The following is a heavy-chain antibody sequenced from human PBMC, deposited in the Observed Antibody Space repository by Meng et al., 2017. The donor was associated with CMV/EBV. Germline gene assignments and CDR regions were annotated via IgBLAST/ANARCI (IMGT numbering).Heavy chain of an antibody. CDR2: IIPIFGTA. Sequence: QVRLVQRGGEVKKPGSSVKVSCQASGGTFSSYAISWVRQAPGQGLERMGGIIPIFGTANYAQKFQGRVTITADESTSTAYMELSSLRSEDTAVYYCARNQPSRGWSHEDYWGQGTLVTVSS. J-gene: IGHJ4*02. CDR3: ARNQPSRGWSHEDY. CDR1: GGTFSSYA. D-gene: IGHD2-15*01. V-gene: IGHV1-69*12.